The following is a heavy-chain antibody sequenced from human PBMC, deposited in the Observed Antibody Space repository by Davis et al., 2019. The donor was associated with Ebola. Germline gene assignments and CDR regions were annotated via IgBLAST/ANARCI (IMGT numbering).Heavy chain of an antibody. D-gene: IGHD5-12*01. V-gene: IGHV1-46*03. J-gene: IGHJ3*02. Sequence: AASVKVSCKASGYTFTNYYMHWVRQAPGQGLEWMGMINPNDGRTIYAQKFQGRVTMIRDTSTSTVYMELSSLRSEDTALYYCTTPGGQDSGYDVFDIWGQGTMVTVSS. CDR1: GYTFTNYY. CDR2: INPNDGRT. CDR3: TTPGGQDSGYDVFDI.